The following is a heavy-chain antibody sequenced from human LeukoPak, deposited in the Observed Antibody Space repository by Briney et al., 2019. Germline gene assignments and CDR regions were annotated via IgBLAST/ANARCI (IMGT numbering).Heavy chain of an antibody. V-gene: IGHV4-4*07. Sequence: ASETLSLTCTVSGGSISSYYWSWIRQPAGKGLEWIGRSYTSGSTNYNPSLKSRVTMSVDTSKNQFSLKLSSVTAADTAVYYCAGTNTYYYDGSGYYGLRLGAFDIWGQGTMVTVSS. D-gene: IGHD3-22*01. CDR3: AGTNTYYYDGSGYYGLRLGAFDI. J-gene: IGHJ3*02. CDR1: GGSISSYY. CDR2: SYTSGST.